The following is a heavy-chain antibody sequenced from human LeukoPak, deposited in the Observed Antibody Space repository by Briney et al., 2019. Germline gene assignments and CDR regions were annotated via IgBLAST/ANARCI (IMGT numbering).Heavy chain of an antibody. J-gene: IGHJ6*04. CDR2: IYYSGST. D-gene: IGHD3-9*01. CDR1: GVSISSYY. V-gene: IGHV4-59*01. Sequence: SETLSLTCTVSGVSISSYYWSWIRQPPGKGLEWIGYIYYSGSTNYNPSLKSRVTISVDTSKNQFSLKLSSVTAADTAVYYCARGPHYDILTGYYYGMDVWGKGTTVTVSA. CDR3: ARGPHYDILTGYYYGMDV.